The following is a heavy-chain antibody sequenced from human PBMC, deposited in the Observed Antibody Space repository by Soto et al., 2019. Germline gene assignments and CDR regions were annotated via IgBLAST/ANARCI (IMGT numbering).Heavy chain of an antibody. Sequence: QVQLQESGPGLVKPSQTLSLTCTVSGGSISSGGYYWSWIRQHPGKGLAWIGYIYYSGSTYYNPSLKSRVTISVDTSKNQFSLKLSSVTAADTAVYYCARDVGVYYDILTLKGAFDIWGQGTMVTVSS. CDR2: IYYSGST. CDR3: ARDVGVYYDILTLKGAFDI. CDR1: GGSISSGGYY. V-gene: IGHV4-31*03. J-gene: IGHJ3*02. D-gene: IGHD3-9*01.